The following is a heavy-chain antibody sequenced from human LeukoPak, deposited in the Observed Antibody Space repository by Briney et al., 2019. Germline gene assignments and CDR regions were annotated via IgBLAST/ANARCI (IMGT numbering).Heavy chain of an antibody. Sequence: GESLKISCKGSGYSFPNYWIGWVRQMPGKGLEWLGILYPGDSDTRYSPSFQGQVTISADKSISTAYLQWSSLKVSDTAMCYCASRLRERFDSWGQGTLVTVSS. D-gene: IGHD5-12*01. CDR2: LYPGDSDT. V-gene: IGHV5-51*01. CDR3: ASRLRERFDS. CDR1: GYSFPNYW. J-gene: IGHJ4*02.